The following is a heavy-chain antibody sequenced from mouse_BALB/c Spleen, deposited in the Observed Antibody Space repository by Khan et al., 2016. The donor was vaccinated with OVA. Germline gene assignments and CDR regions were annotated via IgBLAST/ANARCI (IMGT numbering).Heavy chain of an antibody. J-gene: IGHJ3*01. CDR2: IDPPNDDS. V-gene: IGHV14-3*02. CDR3: ATRYGNPFAF. Sequence: VRLQQSGAELVKPGASVKLSCSASGFTIKDTYIHWMKQRPEQGLEWIGRIDPPNDDSKYGPKFQAKATLTADTSSNTAYLQFSSLTSEDTAVYYCATRYGNPFAFWGQGTLVSVSA. CDR1: GFTIKDTY. D-gene: IGHD2-1*01.